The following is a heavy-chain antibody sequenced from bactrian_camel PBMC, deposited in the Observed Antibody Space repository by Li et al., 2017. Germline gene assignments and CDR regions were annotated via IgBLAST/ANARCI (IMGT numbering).Heavy chain of an antibody. D-gene: IGHD3*01. V-gene: IGHV3S55*01. Sequence: QLVESGGGSVQAGGSLTLSCAPSTWASLGDCLGWFRQVPGKEREGVAAIDTDARTTYADSVEGRFTISRDNAKNTLYLKSNDLKPEDTAMYYCAAEITGSRLWVGDTRPLWGAAYSYWGQGTQVTVS. CDR3: AAEITGSRLWVGDTRPLWGAAYSY. J-gene: IGHJ4*01. CDR1: TWASLGDC. CDR2: IDTDART.